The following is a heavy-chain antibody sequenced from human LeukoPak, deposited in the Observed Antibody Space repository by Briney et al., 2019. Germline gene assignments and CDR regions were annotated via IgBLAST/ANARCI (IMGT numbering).Heavy chain of an antibody. CDR2: LNPNSGGT. Sequence: ASVKVSCKASGYTFTGFCTHWVRQAPGQGLEWMGWLNPNSGGTNYAQNFQGRVTMTRDTSISTGYMELSRLRSDDTAVYYCARDLDNYSGSGSYYNGDPLFQHWGQGTLVTVSS. J-gene: IGHJ1*01. CDR3: ARDLDNYSGSGSYYNGDPLFQH. CDR1: GYTFTGFC. D-gene: IGHD3-10*01. V-gene: IGHV1-2*02.